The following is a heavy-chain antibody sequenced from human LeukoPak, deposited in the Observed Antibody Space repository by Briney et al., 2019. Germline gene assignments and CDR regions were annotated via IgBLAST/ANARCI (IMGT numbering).Heavy chain of an antibody. J-gene: IGHJ6*04. D-gene: IGHD3-9*01. CDR2: INNSGTRT. CDR3: AKDQNYDILTAMDV. V-gene: IGHV3-23*05. Sequence: GGSLRLSCAASGITIRNYGMTWVRQAPGRGLQWVSSINNSGTRTFYEDSVRGRFTISRDNSKNTLYLQMNSLRAEDTAVYYCAKDQNYDILTAMDVWGEGTTVTISS. CDR1: GITIRNYG.